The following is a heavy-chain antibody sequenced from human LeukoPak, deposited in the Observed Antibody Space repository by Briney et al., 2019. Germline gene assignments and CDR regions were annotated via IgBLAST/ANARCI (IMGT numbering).Heavy chain of an antibody. CDR2: ISYDGSNK. CDR1: GFTFSSYG. V-gene: IGHV3-30*03. J-gene: IGHJ4*02. Sequence: GRSLRLSCAASGFTFSSYGMHWVRQAPGKGLEWVAVISYDGSNKYYADSVKGRFTISRDNSKNTLYLQMNSLRAEDTAVYYCARDLGSSGWDLWYWGQGTLVTVSS. D-gene: IGHD6-19*01. CDR3: ARDLGSSGWDLWY.